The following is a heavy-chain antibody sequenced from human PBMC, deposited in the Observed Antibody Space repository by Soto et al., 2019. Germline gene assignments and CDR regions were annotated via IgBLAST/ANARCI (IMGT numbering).Heavy chain of an antibody. CDR3: ATDTYGSGSYYRPDRVFDY. CDR1: GYSFTSYW. J-gene: IGHJ4*02. V-gene: IGHV5-51*01. D-gene: IGHD3-10*01. CDR2: IYPGDSDT. Sequence: GESLKISCKGSGYSFTSYWIGWVRQMPGKGLEWMGIIYPGDSDTRYSPSFQGQVTISADKSISTAYLQWSSLKASDTAVYYCATDTYGSGSYYRPDRVFDYWGQGTLVTVSS.